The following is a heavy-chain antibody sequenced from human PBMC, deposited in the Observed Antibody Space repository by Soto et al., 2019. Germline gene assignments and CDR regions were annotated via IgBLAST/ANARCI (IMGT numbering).Heavy chain of an antibody. V-gene: IGHV1-18*01. CDR2: ISTYNGNT. J-gene: IGHJ6*02. CDR1: GYTFTSYG. CDR3: IKAYYDFWSGRSPYGMDV. Sequence: ASVKVSCKASGYTFTSYGISWVRQAPGQGLEWMGWISTYNGNTNYAETFQGRATMTTDTSASTAYMKLSSLRSEDTAVYYCIKAYYDFWSGRSPYGMDVWGQGTTVTVSS. D-gene: IGHD3-3*01.